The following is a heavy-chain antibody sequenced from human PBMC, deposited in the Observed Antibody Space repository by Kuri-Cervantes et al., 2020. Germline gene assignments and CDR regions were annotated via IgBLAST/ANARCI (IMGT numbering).Heavy chain of an antibody. J-gene: IGHJ5*02. V-gene: IGHV1-18*01. CDR1: GYTFTSYG. CDR3: ARRGYNNWFDP. CDR2: MNPNSGNT. D-gene: IGHD5-18*01. Sequence: ASVKVSCKASGYTFTSYGISWVRQAPGQGLEWMGWMNPNSGNTNYAQKLQGRVTMTTDTSTSTAYMELRSLRSDDTAVYYCARRGYNNWFDPWGQGTLVTVSS.